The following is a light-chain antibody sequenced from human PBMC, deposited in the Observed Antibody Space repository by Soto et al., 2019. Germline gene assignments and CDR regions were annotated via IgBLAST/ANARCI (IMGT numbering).Light chain of an antibody. Sequence: DIQMTQSPSSLSASVGDRVTITCQASQDISHYLNWYQQKPGKAPKLLIYDASNLETGVPSRFSGSGSGTDFTFTISSLQPEDIATYYFQQYDNSTGFGPVTKVDIK. CDR1: QDISHY. CDR2: DAS. V-gene: IGKV1-33*01. CDR3: QQYDNSTG. J-gene: IGKJ3*01.